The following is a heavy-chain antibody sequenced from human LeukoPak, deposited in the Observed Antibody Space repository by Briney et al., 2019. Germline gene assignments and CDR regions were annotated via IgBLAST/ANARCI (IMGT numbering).Heavy chain of an antibody. CDR1: GGTFSSYA. D-gene: IGHD3-10*01. CDR2: MNPNSGNT. V-gene: IGHV1-8*02. Sequence: ASVKVSCKASGGTFSSYAISWVRQATGQGLEWMGWMNPNSGNTGYAQKFQGRVTMTRNTSISTAYMELSSLRSEDTAVYYCACGAYGSGSYFDYWGQGTLVTVSS. J-gene: IGHJ4*02. CDR3: ACGAYGSGSYFDY.